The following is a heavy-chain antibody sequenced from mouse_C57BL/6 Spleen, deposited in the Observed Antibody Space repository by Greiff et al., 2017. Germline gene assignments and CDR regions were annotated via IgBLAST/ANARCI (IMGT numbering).Heavy chain of an antibody. CDR2: IYPGDGDT. CDR1: GYAFSSYW. V-gene: IGHV1-80*01. D-gene: IGHD2-2*01. CDR3: ARGGATMVYFDY. Sequence: ESGAELVKPGASVKISCKASGYAFSSYWMNWVKQRPGKGLEWIGQIYPGDGDTNYNGKFKGKATLTADKSSSTAYMQLSSLTSEDSAVYFCARGGATMVYFDYWGQGTTLTVSS. J-gene: IGHJ2*01.